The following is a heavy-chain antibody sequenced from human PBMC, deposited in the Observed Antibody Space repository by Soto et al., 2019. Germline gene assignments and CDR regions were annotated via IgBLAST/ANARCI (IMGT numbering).Heavy chain of an antibody. D-gene: IGHD3-22*01. CDR1: GYTFTGYY. J-gene: IGHJ5*02. CDR2: INPNSGGT. CDR3: ARAPVGYYDSSGYSPGWFDP. V-gene: IGHV1-2*04. Sequence: QVQLVQSGAEVKKPGASVKVSCKASGYTFTGYYMHWVRQAPGQGLEWMGWINPNSGGTNYAQKLQGWVTMTRDTSISTAYRELSRLRSDDTAVYYCARAPVGYYDSSGYSPGWFDPWGQGTLVTVSS.